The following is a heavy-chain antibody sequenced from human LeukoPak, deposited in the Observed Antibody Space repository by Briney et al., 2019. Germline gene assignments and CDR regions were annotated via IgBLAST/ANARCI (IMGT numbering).Heavy chain of an antibody. V-gene: IGHV3-23*01. CDR1: GFTVSSYY. CDR2: IGAGSGST. Sequence: GGSLRLSCAASGFTVSSYYMTWVRQAPGKGLEWVSTIGAGSGSTYYADSVKGRFTISRDNSKNTLYLQMNSLRAEDTAVYYCAKGVSSLVPATRVPDYWGQGTLVTVSS. D-gene: IGHD2-2*01. CDR3: AKGVSSLVPATRVPDY. J-gene: IGHJ4*02.